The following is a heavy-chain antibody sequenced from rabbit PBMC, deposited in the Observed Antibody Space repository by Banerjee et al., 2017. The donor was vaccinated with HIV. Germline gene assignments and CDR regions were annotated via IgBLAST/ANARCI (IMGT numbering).Heavy chain of an antibody. J-gene: IGHJ4*01. CDR3: ARYYSYGYAGHGYALNL. D-gene: IGHD6-1*01. CDR1: GFDFSSYY. V-gene: IGHV1S45*01. Sequence: QEQLEESGGDLVKPGASLTLTCTASGFDFSSYYMSWVRQAPGKGLEWIGCIYTGSGSTDYASWAKGRFTISKTSSTTVTLQMTSLTAADTATYFCARYYSYGYAGHGYALNLWGPGTLVTVS. CDR2: IYTGSGST.